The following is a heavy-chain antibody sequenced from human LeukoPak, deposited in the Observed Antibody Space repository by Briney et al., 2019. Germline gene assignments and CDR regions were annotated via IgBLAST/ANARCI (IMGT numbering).Heavy chain of an antibody. CDR3: ARVLSRQQLEWFDP. CDR2: INSDGSST. D-gene: IGHD6-13*01. CDR1: GFTFNNYA. Sequence: GGSLRLSCAASGFTFNNYAMSWVRQAPGKGLVWVSRINSDGSSTSYADSVKGRFTISRDNAKNTLYLQMNSLRAEDTAVYYCARVLSRQQLEWFDPWGQGTLVTVSS. J-gene: IGHJ5*02. V-gene: IGHV3-74*01.